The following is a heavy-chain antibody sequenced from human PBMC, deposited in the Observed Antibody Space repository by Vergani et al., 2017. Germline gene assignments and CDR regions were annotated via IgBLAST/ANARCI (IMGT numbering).Heavy chain of an antibody. J-gene: IGHJ4*02. CDR3: ARNIKPDD. V-gene: IGHV3-23*01. CDR1: GFTFSSYG. CDR2: ITGSGGST. Sequence: EVQLLESGGSLVQPGGSLRLSCAASGFTFSSYGMNWVRQAPGKGLEWVSGITGSGGSTYYADSVKDRFTISRDNSKNTVYLQMYSLRAEDTAVYYCARNIKPDDWGQGTLVTVSS.